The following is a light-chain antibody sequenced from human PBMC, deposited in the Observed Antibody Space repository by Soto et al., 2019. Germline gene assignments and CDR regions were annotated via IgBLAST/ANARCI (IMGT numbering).Light chain of an antibody. V-gene: IGKV1-9*01. J-gene: IGKJ4*01. CDR3: QQLNSYPPRLT. CDR1: QGISSY. CDR2: AAS. Sequence: IQLTQSPSSLSASVGDRVTITCRASQGISSYLAWYQQKPGKAPKLLIYAASTLQSGVPSRFSGSGSGTDFTLTISILQPEDFATYYCQQLNSYPPRLTFGGGTKVEIK.